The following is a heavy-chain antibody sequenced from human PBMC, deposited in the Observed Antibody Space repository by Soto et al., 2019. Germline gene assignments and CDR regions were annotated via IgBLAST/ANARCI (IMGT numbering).Heavy chain of an antibody. J-gene: IGHJ4*02. CDR3: AKSLSAIPGDS. CDR2: IKQDGSEK. Sequence: EVQLVESGGGLVQSGGSLRLSCAASGFTFSSYWMSWVRRGPGKGPEWVANIKQDGSEKYYVDSVKGRFTISRDNAKNSLYLQMTSLRTEDTAVYHCAKSLSAIPGDSWGQGTLVTVSS. CDR1: GFTFSSYW. D-gene: IGHD2-2*01. V-gene: IGHV3-7*05.